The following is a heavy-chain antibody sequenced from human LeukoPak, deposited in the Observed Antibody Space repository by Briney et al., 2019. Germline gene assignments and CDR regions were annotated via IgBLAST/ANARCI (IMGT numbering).Heavy chain of an antibody. CDR1: GFTFSSYE. V-gene: IGHV3-48*03. D-gene: IGHD2-2*01. J-gene: IGHJ6*04. CDR3: ARDSVIGDIVVVPAAPRYYYYGMDV. CDR2: ISSSGSTT. Sequence: GGSLRLSCAASGFTFSSYEMNWVRQAPGKGLEWVSYISSSGSTTYYADSVKGRFTISRDNAKNSLYLQMNSLRAEDTAVYYCARDSVIGDIVVVPAAPRYYYYGMDVWGKGTTVTVSS.